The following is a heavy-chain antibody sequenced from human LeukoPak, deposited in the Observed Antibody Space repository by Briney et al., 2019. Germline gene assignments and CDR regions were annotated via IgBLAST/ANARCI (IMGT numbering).Heavy chain of an antibody. CDR3: ARAEVLSFFDS. CDR1: GFTVSTNY. D-gene: IGHD4/OR15-4a*01. Sequence: GGSLRLSCTATGFTVSTNYMNWVRQAPGKGLEWVSVIYTGGSTYYADSVKGRFNISRDNSKNTVYLRMNSLRPEDTAVYYCARAEVLSFFDSWGQGTLVTVSS. J-gene: IGHJ4*02. CDR2: IYTGGST. V-gene: IGHV3-66*02.